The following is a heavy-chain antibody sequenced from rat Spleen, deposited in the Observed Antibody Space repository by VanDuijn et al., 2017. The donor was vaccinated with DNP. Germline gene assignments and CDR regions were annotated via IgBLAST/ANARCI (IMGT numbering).Heavy chain of an antibody. D-gene: IGHD1-12*02. J-gene: IGHJ2*01. CDR3: ARWTRYFDS. CDR1: GFTFSSYW. CDR2: INTDGGST. V-gene: IGHV5-58*01. Sequence: EVQLVESGGGLVQPGRSLKLSCVASGFTFSSYWMFWIRQAPGKGLEWVASINTDGGSTNYNPSLKSRISITRDTSKNHFFLQLNSVTTEDTATYYCARWTRYFDSWGQGVLVTVSS.